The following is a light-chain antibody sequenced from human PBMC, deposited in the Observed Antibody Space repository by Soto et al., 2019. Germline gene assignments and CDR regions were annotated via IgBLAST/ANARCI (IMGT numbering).Light chain of an antibody. Sequence: ESVLAQTAGTRPTLPADRVTLSCRASQYIITSIACLQPRTGQEPRHLIYLTSFRAAGIPARFSASGSGTDFTLTISDVQPEDFALYFCPQPPSWPRTFGQGTMG. V-gene: IGKV3-11*01. J-gene: IGKJ1*01. CDR3: PQPPSWPRT. CDR2: LTS. CDR1: QYIITS.